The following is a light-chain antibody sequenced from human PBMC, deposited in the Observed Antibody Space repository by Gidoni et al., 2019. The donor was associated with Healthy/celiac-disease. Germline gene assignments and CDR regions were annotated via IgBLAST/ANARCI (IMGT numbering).Light chain of an antibody. V-gene: IGLV3-19*01. J-gene: IGLJ2*01. CDR3: NSRDSSGNHVV. CDR2: GKN. CDR1: SLRSYY. Sequence: SSELTQDPAVSVALGQTVRITCQGDSLRSYYASWYQQKPGQAPVLVIYGKNNRPSGIPDRFSGSSSGNTASLTISGAQAVDEADYYCNSRDSSGNHVVFGGGTTLTVL.